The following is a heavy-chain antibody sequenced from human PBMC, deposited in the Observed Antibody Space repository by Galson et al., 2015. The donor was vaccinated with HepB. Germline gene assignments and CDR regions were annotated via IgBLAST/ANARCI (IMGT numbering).Heavy chain of an antibody. Sequence: TLSLTCTVSGDSISNGFHYWSWIRQPGGKGLEWIGRIHTGGNTNYNPSLRSRVTMSVDTSKNQFSLKLNSVTAADTAVYFCARDLTAGSGVPGFDYWGQGTLVTVSS. J-gene: IGHJ4*02. V-gene: IGHV4-61*02. D-gene: IGHD3-10*01. CDR3: ARDLTAGSGVPGFDY. CDR2: IHTGGNT. CDR1: GDSISNGFHY.